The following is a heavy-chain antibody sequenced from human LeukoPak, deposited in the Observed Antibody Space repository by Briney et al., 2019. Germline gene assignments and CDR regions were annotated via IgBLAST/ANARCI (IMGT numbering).Heavy chain of an antibody. CDR3: ARERPTIAARSSNWFDP. J-gene: IGHJ5*02. V-gene: IGHV1-46*01. CDR1: GYTFTNYF. CDR2: INPSGGGT. Sequence: ASVKVSCKASGYTFTNYFMHWVRQAPGQGLEWMGVINPSGGGTTYAQRFQGRVTMTRDTSTSTVHMELSSLRSEDTAVYYCARERPTIAARSSNWFDPWGQGTLVTVSS. D-gene: IGHD6-6*01.